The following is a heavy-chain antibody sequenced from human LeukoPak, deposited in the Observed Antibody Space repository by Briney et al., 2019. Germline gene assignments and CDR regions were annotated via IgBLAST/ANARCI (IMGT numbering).Heavy chain of an antibody. V-gene: IGHV3-30*04. Sequence: PRGSLRLSCAASGFTFSSYAMHWVRQAPGKGLEWVAVISYDGSNKYYADSVKGRFTISRDNSKNTLYLQMNSLRAEDTAVYYCARGVRLVVSVPGLFDYWGQGTLVTVSS. CDR2: ISYDGSNK. CDR3: ARGVRLVVSVPGLFDY. CDR1: GFTFSSYA. J-gene: IGHJ4*02. D-gene: IGHD3-22*01.